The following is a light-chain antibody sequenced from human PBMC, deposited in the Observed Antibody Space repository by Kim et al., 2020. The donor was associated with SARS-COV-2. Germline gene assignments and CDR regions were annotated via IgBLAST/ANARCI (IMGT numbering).Light chain of an antibody. Sequence: DVVMTQSPLSLPVSISCRSSQSLVHSDGNTYLNWFQQRPGQSPRRLIYKVSKRDSGVPDRFSGSGSGTDFTLKISRVEAEDVGVYYCMQTTHWPPYTFGQGTKLEI. CDR2: KVS. CDR3: MQTTHWPPYT. CDR1: QSLVHSDGNTY. V-gene: IGKV2-30*02. J-gene: IGKJ2*01.